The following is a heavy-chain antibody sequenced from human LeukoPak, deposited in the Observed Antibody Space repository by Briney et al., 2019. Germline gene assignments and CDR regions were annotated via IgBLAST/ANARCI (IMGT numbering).Heavy chain of an antibody. CDR3: ASLTTADAFDI. CDR1: GGSISSYY. CDR2: IYDSGST. V-gene: IGHV4-59*01. J-gene: IGHJ3*02. D-gene: IGHD3-22*01. Sequence: SETLSLTCTVSGGSISSYYWSWIRQPPGKGLEWIGYIYDSGSTNYNPTLKSRVTISVDTSKNQFSLKVSSVTAADTAVYYCASLTTADAFDIWGQGTMVTVSS.